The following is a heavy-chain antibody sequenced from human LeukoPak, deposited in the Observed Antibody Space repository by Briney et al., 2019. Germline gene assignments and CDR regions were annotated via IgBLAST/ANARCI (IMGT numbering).Heavy chain of an antibody. CDR2: ISYDGSNK. CDR3: ARRTAVVSLDY. CDR1: GFTFSSYA. J-gene: IGHJ4*02. V-gene: IGHV3-30*04. Sequence: GGSLRLSCAASGFTFSSYAMHWVRQAPGKGLEWVAVISYDGSNKYYADSVKGRFTISRDNSKNTLYLQMNSLRAEDTAVYYCARRTAVVSLDYWGQGTLVTVSS. D-gene: IGHD5-18*01.